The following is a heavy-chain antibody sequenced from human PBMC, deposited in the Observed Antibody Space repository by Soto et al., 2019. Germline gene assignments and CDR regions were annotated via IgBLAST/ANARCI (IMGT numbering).Heavy chain of an antibody. CDR2: IVPIYGTR. D-gene: IGHD3-10*01. V-gene: IGHV1-69*13. CDR1: GGTFSRYA. Sequence: ASVKVSCKASGGTFSRYAFSWVRQAPGRGLEWMGGIVPIYGTRGFAQKFQGRLTITADEPTRTAYMELSSLRSEDTAVYYCARDLDYYGSGSHYYYGMGVWGQGTTVTVSS. CDR3: ARDLDYYGSGSHYYYGMGV. J-gene: IGHJ6*02.